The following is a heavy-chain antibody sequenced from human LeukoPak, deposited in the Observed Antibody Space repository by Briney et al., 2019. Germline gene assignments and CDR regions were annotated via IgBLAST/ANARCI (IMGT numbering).Heavy chain of an antibody. J-gene: IGHJ4*02. CDR3: ARDRPYYDSSGYPFDY. Sequence: TSETLSLTCTVSGGSISSYYWSWIRQPAGKRLEWIGRIYTSGRTNYNPSLKSRVTMSIDTSKNQFSLKLSSVTAADTAVYYCARDRPYYDSSGYPFDYWGQGTLVTVAS. CDR2: IYTSGRT. D-gene: IGHD3-22*01. V-gene: IGHV4-4*07. CDR1: GGSISSYY.